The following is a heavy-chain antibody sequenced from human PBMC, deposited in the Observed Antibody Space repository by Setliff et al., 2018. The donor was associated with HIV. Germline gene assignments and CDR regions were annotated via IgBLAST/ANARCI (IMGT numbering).Heavy chain of an antibody. CDR2: IIPIFGTA. V-gene: IGHV1-69*13. Sequence: GASVKVSCKASGGTFSSYAISWVRQAPGQGLEWIGGIIPIFGTANYAQKFQGRVTITADESTSTAYMELSSLRSEDTAVYYCGRDRTPYYYDSSGFNWFDPWGQGTLVTVSS. CDR3: GRDRTPYYYDSSGFNWFDP. CDR1: GGTFSSYA. D-gene: IGHD3-22*01. J-gene: IGHJ5*02.